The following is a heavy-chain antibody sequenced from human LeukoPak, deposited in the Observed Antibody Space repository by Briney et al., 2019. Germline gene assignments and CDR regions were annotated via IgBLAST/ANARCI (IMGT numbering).Heavy chain of an antibody. V-gene: IGHV5-51*01. CDR2: IYPGDSDT. CDR1: GYSFSSYW. CDR3: SRWLQSSYFV. D-gene: IGHD5-24*01. J-gene: IGHJ4*02. Sequence: NHGESLKISCKGSGYSFSSYWIGWVRQMPGKGLEWMGIIYPGDSDTRYSPSFQGQATISADKSINTAYLQWSSLKASDTATYFCSRWLQSSYFVWGQGTLVTVSS.